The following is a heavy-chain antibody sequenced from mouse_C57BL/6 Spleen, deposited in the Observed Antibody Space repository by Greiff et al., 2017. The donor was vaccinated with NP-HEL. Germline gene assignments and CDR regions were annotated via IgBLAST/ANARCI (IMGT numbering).Heavy chain of an antibody. V-gene: IGHV3-6*01. CDR3: ARRGYYAMDY. Sequence: VQLKESGPGLVKPSQSLSLTCSVTGYSITSGYYWNWIRQFPGNKLEWMGYISYDGSNNYNPSLKNRISITRDTSKNQFFLKLNSVTTEDTATYYFARRGYYAMDYWGQGTSVTVSS. CDR1: GYSITSGYY. CDR2: ISYDGSN. J-gene: IGHJ4*01.